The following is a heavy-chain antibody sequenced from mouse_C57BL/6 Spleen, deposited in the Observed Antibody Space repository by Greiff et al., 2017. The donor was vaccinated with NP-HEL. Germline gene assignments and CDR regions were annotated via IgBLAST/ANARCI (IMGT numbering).Heavy chain of an antibody. CDR1: GFTFSDYG. CDR2: ISNLAYSI. V-gene: IGHV5-15*01. J-gene: IGHJ1*03. Sequence: EVMLVESGGGLVQPGGSLKLSCAASGFTFSDYGMAWVRQAPRKGPEWVAFISNLAYSIYYADTVTGRFTISRENAKNTLYLEMSSLRSEDTAMYYCARQSYYYGSSPSWYFDVWGTGATVTVSS. CDR3: ARQSYYYGSSPSWYFDV. D-gene: IGHD1-1*01.